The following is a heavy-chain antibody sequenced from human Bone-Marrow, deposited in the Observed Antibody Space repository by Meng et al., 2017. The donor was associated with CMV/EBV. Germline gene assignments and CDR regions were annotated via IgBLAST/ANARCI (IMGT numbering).Heavy chain of an antibody. CDR2: ISSSSSYI. CDR1: GGSISSYY. V-gene: IGHV3-21*04. D-gene: IGHD6-6*01. J-gene: IGHJ4*02. CDR3: ARDERCSSSEFDY. Sequence: ETLSLTCTVSGGSISSYYWSWIRQPPGKGLEWVSSISSSSSYIYYADSVKGRFTISRDNAKNSLYLQMNSLRAEDTAVYYCARDERCSSSEFDYWGQGTLVTVSS.